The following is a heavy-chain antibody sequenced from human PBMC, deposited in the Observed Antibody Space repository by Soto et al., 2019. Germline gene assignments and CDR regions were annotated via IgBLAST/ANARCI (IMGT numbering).Heavy chain of an antibody. CDR3: ARCNRDSSRWYVDY. CDR1: GGSISSYY. Sequence: SETLSLTCTVSGGSISSYYWSWIRQPPGKGLEWIGYIYDSGSTNYNPSLKSRVTISVDTSKNQFSLKLSSVTAAATAVYFSARCNRDSSRWYVDYWGQGTLVTVSS. D-gene: IGHD6-13*01. J-gene: IGHJ4*02. CDR2: IYDSGST. V-gene: IGHV4-59*01.